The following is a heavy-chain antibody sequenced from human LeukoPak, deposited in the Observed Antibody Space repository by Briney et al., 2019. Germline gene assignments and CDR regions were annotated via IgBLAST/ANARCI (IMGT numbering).Heavy chain of an antibody. Sequence: SQTLSLTCIVSGGSISRYYWSWIRQPPGRGLGWIGYIYYSGSTIYNPSLKSRVTISVDTSKNQFSLHLSSVTAADTAVYYCARDLLDYNNMGCFDPWGQGTLVTVSS. CDR3: ARDLLDYNNMGCFDP. CDR2: IYYSGST. D-gene: IGHD4-11*01. CDR1: GGSISRYY. J-gene: IGHJ5*02. V-gene: IGHV4-59*01.